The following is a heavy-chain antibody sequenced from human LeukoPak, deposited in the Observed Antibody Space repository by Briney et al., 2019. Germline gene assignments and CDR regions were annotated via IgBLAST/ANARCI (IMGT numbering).Heavy chain of an antibody. CDR3: ASGQLRIAAAGTQGLPTH. CDR2: INPNGGSA. V-gene: IGHV1-46*01. CDR1: GYTFTSYY. J-gene: IGHJ4*02. Sequence: ASVKVSCKASGYTFTSYYMHWVRQAPGQGLEWMGIINPNGGSASHAQKFQGRVTMTRDTSTSTVYMELSSLKSEDTAVYYCASGQLRIAAAGTQGLPTHWGQGTLVTVSS. D-gene: IGHD6-13*01.